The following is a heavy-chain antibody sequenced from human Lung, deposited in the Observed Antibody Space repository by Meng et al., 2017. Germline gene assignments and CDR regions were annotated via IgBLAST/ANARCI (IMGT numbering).Heavy chain of an antibody. CDR1: GLPFRSYG. D-gene: IGHD3-22*01. CDR3: AGFYYDSSGGGY. J-gene: IGHJ4*02. V-gene: IGHV3-33*01. CDR2: IWYDGSNK. Sequence: QGKVVESGGGGVQPGRSLRLSCAAFGLPFRSYGMHWVRQAPGKGLEWVAVIWYDGSNKYYADSVKGRFTISRDNSKNTLYLQMNSLRAEDTAVYYCAGFYYDSSGGGYWGQGTLVTVSS.